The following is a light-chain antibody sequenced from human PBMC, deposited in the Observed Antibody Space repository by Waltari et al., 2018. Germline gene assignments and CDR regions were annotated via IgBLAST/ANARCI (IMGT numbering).Light chain of an antibody. CDR3: GTWDSYLTNGV. J-gene: IGLJ2*01. Sequence: QSVLTQPPSASAAPGQKVTISCSGRNPNIGNHYVSWYQHLPGTAPKLLIYANNKRPSGIPDRFSGSKSGTSATLGITGLQTGDEADYYCGTWDSYLTNGVFGGGTKLTVL. V-gene: IGLV1-51*01. CDR2: ANN. CDR1: NPNIGNHY.